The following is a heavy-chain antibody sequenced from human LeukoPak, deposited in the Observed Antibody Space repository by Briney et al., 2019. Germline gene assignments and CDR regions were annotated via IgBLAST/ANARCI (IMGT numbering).Heavy chain of an antibody. J-gene: IGHJ3*02. CDR1: GFTFDDYA. CDR2: ISGDGGST. D-gene: IGHD2-15*01. Sequence: GRSLRLSCAASGFTFDDYAMHWVRKAPGKGLEWVSLISGDGGSTYYADSVRGRFTISRDNSKNSLYLQMDSLRTEDTAFYYCAKEIDTLGTNAFDIWGQGTMVTVSS. CDR3: AKEIDTLGTNAFDI. V-gene: IGHV3-43*02.